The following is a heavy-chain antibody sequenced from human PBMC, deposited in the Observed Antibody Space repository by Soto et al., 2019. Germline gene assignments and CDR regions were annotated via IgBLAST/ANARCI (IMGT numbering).Heavy chain of an antibody. Sequence: ASVKVSCKXSGYTFTSYGISWVRQAPGQGLEWMGWISAYNGNTNYAQKLQGRVTMTTDTSTSTAYMELRSLRSDDTAVYYCARVRYYDSSGYYHSSWGQGTLVTVSS. D-gene: IGHD3-22*01. CDR1: GYTFTSYG. J-gene: IGHJ5*02. V-gene: IGHV1-18*04. CDR2: ISAYNGNT. CDR3: ARVRYYDSSGYYHSS.